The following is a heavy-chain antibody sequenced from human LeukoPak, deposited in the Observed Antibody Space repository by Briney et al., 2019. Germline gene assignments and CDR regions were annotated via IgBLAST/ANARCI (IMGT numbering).Heavy chain of an antibody. CDR2: INPNSGGT. J-gene: IGHJ4*02. V-gene: IGHV1-2*02. CDR3: ARVAGSGSYYNVFSASDY. CDR1: VDTFTGDY. D-gene: IGHD3-10*01. Sequence: ASVKVSCKASVDTFTGDYMHLVRQAPGQGLEWVGWINPNSGGTNYAQKLQGRVTMTRDTSISTAYMELSRLRSDDTAVYYCARVAGSGSYYNVFSASDYWGQGTLVTVSS.